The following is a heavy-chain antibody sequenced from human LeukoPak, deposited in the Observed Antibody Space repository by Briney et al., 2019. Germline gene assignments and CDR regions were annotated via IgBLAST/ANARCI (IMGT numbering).Heavy chain of an antibody. CDR1: GFTFSTYG. D-gene: IGHD1-26*01. CDR3: ARGGGSGDAFDI. J-gene: IGHJ3*02. CDR2: IRFDGGTQ. Sequence: TGGSLRLSCAVSGFTFSTYGMHWVRQAPGKGLEWVAFIRFDGGTQYYSDSVKGRFTISRENAKNSLYLQMNSLRAGDTAVYYCARGGGSGDAFDIWGQGTMVTVSS. V-gene: IGHV3-30*02.